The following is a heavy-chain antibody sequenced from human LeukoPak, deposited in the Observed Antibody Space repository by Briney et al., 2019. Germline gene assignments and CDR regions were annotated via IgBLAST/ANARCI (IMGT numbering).Heavy chain of an antibody. CDR3: ARDGGYCSGGSCNWFDP. CDR2: INPNSGGT. J-gene: IGHJ5*02. CDR1: GYTFTGYY. V-gene: IGHV1-2*02. Sequence: ASVKVSCKASGYTFTGYYMHWVRQAPGQGLEWMGWINPNSGGTNYAQKFQGRVTMTRDTSISTAYMELSRLRSDDTAVYYCARDGGYCSGGSCNWFDPWGQGTLVTVSS. D-gene: IGHD2-15*01.